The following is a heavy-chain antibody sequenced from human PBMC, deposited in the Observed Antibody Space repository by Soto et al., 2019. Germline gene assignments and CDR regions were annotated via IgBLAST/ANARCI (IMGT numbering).Heavy chain of an antibody. V-gene: IGHV1-69*13. J-gene: IGHJ4*02. D-gene: IGHD2-15*01. Sequence: SVKVSCKASRWTFRSCAISWVRQAPGQGLEWMGGIIPIFGTANYAQKFQGRVTITADESTSTAYMELSSLRSEDTAVYYCAGCSGGSCYSFYYFDYWGQGTLVTVSS. CDR2: IIPIFGTA. CDR1: RWTFRSCA. CDR3: AGCSGGSCYSFYYFDY.